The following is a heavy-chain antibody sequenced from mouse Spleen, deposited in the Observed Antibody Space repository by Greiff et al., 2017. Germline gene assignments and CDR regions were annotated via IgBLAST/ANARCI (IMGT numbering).Heavy chain of an antibody. CDR3: ARQGIYYDYGRFAY. CDR2: ISSGGSYT. V-gene: IGHV5-9-3*01. J-gene: IGHJ3*01. D-gene: IGHD2-4*01. CDR1: GFTFSSYA. Sequence: EVNVVESGGGLVKPGGSLKLSCAASGFTFSSYAMSWVRQTPEKRLEWVATISSGGSYTYYPDSVKGRFTISRDNAKNTLYLQMSSLRSEDTAMYYCARQGIYYDYGRFAYWGQGTLVTVSA.